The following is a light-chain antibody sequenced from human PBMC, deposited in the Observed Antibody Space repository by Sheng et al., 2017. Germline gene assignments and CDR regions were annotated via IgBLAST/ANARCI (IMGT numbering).Light chain of an antibody. V-gene: IGKV1-39*01. CDR3: LQSYGSLT. CDR2: AAS. Sequence: DIQMAQSPSSLSASVGDTVTITCRASQSINFFLNWYQQKPGKAPKLLIYAASSLQSGVPSRFSGSGSETDFTLTIRSLQPEDFATYYCLQSYGSLTFGGGTKVEIK. J-gene: IGKJ4*01. CDR1: QSINFF.